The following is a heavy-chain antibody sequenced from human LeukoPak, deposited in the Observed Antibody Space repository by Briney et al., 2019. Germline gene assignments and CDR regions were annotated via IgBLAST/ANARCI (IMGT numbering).Heavy chain of an antibody. Sequence: GGSLRLSCAASGFTFSNSAMHWVRQGPGKGLEWVAYIAHHGNNKYYADSVKGQFTISRDNSKRTLYLQMNSLRPDDTAMYYCAKDGSWSCTDWGQGTLVTVSS. CDR2: IAHHGNNK. D-gene: IGHD2-8*02. V-gene: IGHV3-30*02. J-gene: IGHJ4*02. CDR1: GFTFSNSA. CDR3: AKDGSWSCTD.